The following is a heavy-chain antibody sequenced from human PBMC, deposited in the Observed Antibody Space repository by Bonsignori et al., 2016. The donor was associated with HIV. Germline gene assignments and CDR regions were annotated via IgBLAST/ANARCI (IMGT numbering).Heavy chain of an antibody. J-gene: IGHJ4*02. D-gene: IGHD2-2*01. CDR3: AKDGTKLLGFFDY. V-gene: IGHV3-23*01. CDR2: ISGSGGST. Sequence: WIRQPPGKGLEWVSAISGSGGSTHYADSVKGRFTISRDNSKNTLYLQMNSLRAEDTAVYYCAKDGTKLLGFFDYWGPGEPWSPSPQ.